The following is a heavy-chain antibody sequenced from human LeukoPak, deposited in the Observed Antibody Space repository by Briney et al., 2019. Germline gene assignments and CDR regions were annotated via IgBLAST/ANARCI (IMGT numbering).Heavy chain of an antibody. Sequence: GGSLRLSCAASGFSVRSNYLSWVRQAPGKGLEWVSVIYSVGTTYCADSVKGRFTISRDNSKNTLYLQMTSLRAEDTAVYYCAREGGRGSYYGYFDYWGQGTLVTVSS. V-gene: IGHV3-53*01. CDR1: GFSVRSNY. CDR3: AREGGRGSYYGYFDY. J-gene: IGHJ4*02. CDR2: IYSVGTT. D-gene: IGHD1-26*01.